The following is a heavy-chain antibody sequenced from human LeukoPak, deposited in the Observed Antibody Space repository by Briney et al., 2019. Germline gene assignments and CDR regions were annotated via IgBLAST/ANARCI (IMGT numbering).Heavy chain of an antibody. D-gene: IGHD3-22*01. CDR3: ARAHDSSGFQAY. CDR2: IIPIFGTA. J-gene: IGHJ4*01. V-gene: IGHV1-69*13. CDR1: GGTFSSYA. Sequence: SVKVSCKASGGTFSSYAISWVRQAPGQGLEWMGGIIPIFGTANYAQKFQGRVTITADESTSTAYMELSSLRYEGTAVYYCARAHDSSGFQAYWGHGTLVTVSS.